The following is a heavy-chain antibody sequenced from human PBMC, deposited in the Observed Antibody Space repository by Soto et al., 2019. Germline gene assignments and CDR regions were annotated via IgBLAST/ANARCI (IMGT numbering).Heavy chain of an antibody. J-gene: IGHJ4*02. CDR3: PPCPARGDY. Sequence: QVQLVQSGAEVKKPGSSVKVSCKASGGTFSSYTISWVRQAPGQGLEWMGRIIPILGIANYAQKFQGRVTXNADKSTSTAYMELSSRRSEVTPVYYCPPCPARGDYWGQGTLVPVSS. CDR2: IIPILGIA. CDR1: GGTFSSYT. V-gene: IGHV1-69*02.